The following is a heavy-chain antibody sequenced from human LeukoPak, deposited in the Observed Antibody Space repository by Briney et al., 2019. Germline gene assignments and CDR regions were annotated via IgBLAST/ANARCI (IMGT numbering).Heavy chain of an antibody. CDR2: ISGSGGST. D-gene: IGHD3-9*01. V-gene: IGHV3-23*01. CDR3: AKDRPDYDILTGYYAY. Sequence: GGSLRLFCAASGFTFSSYAMSWVRQAPGKGLEWVSAISGSGGSTYYADSVKGRFTISRDNSKNTLYLQMNSLRAEDTAVYYCAKDRPDYDILTGYYAYWGQGTLVTVSS. J-gene: IGHJ4*02. CDR1: GFTFSSYA.